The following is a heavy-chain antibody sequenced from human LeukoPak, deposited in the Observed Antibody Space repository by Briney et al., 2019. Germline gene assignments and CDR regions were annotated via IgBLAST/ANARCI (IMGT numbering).Heavy chain of an antibody. D-gene: IGHD6-13*01. CDR1: GGTFSSYA. CDR3: ASAYSSSWYYFDY. V-gene: IGHV1-69*04. J-gene: IGHJ4*02. Sequence: GASVKVSCKASGGTFSSYAISWVRQAPGQGLEWMGRIIPILGIANYAQKFQGRVTITADKSTSTAYMELSSLRSEDTAVYYCASAYSSSWYYFDYWGQGTLVTVSS. CDR2: IIPILGIA.